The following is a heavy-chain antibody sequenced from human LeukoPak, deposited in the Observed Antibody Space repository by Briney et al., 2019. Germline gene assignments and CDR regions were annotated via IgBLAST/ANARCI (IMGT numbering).Heavy chain of an antibody. Sequence: ASVKVSCKASGYTFTSYGISWVRQAPGQGLEWMGWISAYNGNTNYAQKFQGRVTMTRDTSISTAYMELSRLRSDDTAVYYCARDLKHREVVAATYWGQGTLVTVSS. CDR2: ISAYNGNT. CDR1: GYTFTSYG. CDR3: ARDLKHREVVAATY. V-gene: IGHV1-18*01. D-gene: IGHD2-15*01. J-gene: IGHJ4*02.